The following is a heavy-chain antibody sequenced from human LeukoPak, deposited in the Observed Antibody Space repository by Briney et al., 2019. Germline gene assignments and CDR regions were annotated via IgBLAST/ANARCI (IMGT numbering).Heavy chain of an antibody. D-gene: IGHD3-22*01. J-gene: IGHJ5*02. CDR2: ISGSGGST. CDR1: GFTFSCYA. V-gene: IGHV3-23*01. CDR3: SKGSDSLPHVNWFDP. Sequence: GASLRFSCAASGFTFSCYAMSWVRQAPGKGLEWVSAISGSGGSTYYADSVKGRFIISSDNSKNTLYLQMNSRRAEDRAVYYCSKGSDSLPHVNWFDPGGQGTLVTVSS.